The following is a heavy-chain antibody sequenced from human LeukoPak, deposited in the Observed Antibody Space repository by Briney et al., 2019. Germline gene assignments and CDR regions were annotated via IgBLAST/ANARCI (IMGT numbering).Heavy chain of an antibody. CDR1: GGSIGTYY. D-gene: IGHD3-16*02. CDR3: ARHIGGGIEDMDV. CDR2: IYVTGT. J-gene: IGHJ6*03. V-gene: IGHV4-59*08. Sequence: KPSETLSLTCTVSGGSIGTYYWSWVRQSPGTRLEWIGYIYVTGTRYNPYLQSRVTISVDRSRNQFFLKMTSVTAADTAVYYCARHIGGGIEDMDVWGRGTKVTVSS.